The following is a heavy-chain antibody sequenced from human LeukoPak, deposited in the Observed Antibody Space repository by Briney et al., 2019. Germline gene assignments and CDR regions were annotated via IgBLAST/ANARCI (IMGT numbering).Heavy chain of an antibody. J-gene: IGHJ4*02. CDR2: INSDGSST. V-gene: IGHV3-74*01. Sequence: GGSLRLSCAASGFTFNSYWMHWVRQAPGKGLVWVSRINSDGSSTRYADSVKGRFTISRDNAKNTLYLQMNSLSAEDTAVYYCARGDYGFDYWGQGTLVTVSS. CDR3: ARGDYGFDY. CDR1: GFTFNSYW. D-gene: IGHD4-17*01.